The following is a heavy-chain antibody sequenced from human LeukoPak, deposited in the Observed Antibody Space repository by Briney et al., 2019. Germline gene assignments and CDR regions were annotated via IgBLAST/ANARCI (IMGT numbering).Heavy chain of an antibody. CDR1: GASISRGSW. Sequence: PSGTLSLTCDVSGASISRGSWWSWVRQPPGKGLEWIGEFSHSGITNFNPSLKGRVTISVDKSRNQFSLNLISVTAADTAVYFCARNGGHNQEHWGQGTLVTVSS. CDR2: FSHSGIT. V-gene: IGHV4-4*02. D-gene: IGHD1-1*01. J-gene: IGHJ4*02. CDR3: ARNGGHNQEH.